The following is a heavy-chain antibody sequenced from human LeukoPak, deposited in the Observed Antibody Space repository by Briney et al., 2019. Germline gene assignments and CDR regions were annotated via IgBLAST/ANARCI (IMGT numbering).Heavy chain of an antibody. J-gene: IGHJ6*02. D-gene: IGHD2-21*02. CDR1: GGTFSSYA. CDR3: ARDRVVVTAIHYYYGMDV. CDR2: IIPIFGTA. V-gene: IGHV1-69*13. Sequence: SVKVSCKASGGTFSSYAISWVRQAPGQGLEWMGGIIPIFGTANYAQKFQGRVTITADESTSTAYMELSSLRSEDTAVYYCARDRVVVTAIHYYYGMDVWGQGTTVTVSS.